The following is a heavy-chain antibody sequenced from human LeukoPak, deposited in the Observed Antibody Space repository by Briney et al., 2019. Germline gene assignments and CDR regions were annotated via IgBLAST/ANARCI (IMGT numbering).Heavy chain of an antibody. J-gene: IGHJ4*02. CDR3: ARDQRGYSGYDYLGPFDY. CDR1: GFTFSSYE. Sequence: PGGSLRLSCAASGFTFSSYEMNWVRQAPGKGLEWVSYISSSGSTIYYADSVKGRFTISRDNAKNSLYLQMNSLRAEDTAVYYCARDQRGYSGYDYLGPFDYWGQGTLVTVSS. D-gene: IGHD5-12*01. CDR2: ISSSGSTI. V-gene: IGHV3-48*03.